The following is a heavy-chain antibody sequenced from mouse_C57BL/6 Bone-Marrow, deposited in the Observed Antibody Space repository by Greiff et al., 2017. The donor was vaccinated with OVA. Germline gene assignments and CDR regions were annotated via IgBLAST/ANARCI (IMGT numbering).Heavy chain of an antibody. D-gene: IGHD1-1*02. V-gene: IGHV1-64*01. CDR1: GYTFTSYW. J-gene: IGHJ2*01. CDR3: ATTANFYYYDGIFYVGY. Sequence: QVQLQQPGAELVKPGASVKLSCKASGYTFTSYWMHWVKQRPGQGLEWIGKIHPNSGSTNYNEKFKSKATLTVDKSSSTAYMQLSSLTSEDSAVYYCATTANFYYYDGIFYVGYWGQGTTLTVSS. CDR2: IHPNSGST.